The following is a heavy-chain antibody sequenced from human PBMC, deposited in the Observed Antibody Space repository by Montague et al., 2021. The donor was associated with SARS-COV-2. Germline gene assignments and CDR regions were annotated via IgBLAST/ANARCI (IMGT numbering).Heavy chain of an antibody. CDR2: LEKKKST. Sequence: SETLSLTCTVSGVVERRRRSEEHTSELPSHHELVCRLLLEKKKSTYCNPSLKSRVTISVDTSKDQFSLKLSSVTAADTAVYYCARDPRKVVTAILYNGFDPWGQGTMVTVSS. D-gene: IGHD2-21*02. CDR1: GVVERRRRSE. CDR3: ARDPRKVVTAILYNGFDP. V-gene: IGHV4-39*07. J-gene: IGHJ5*02.